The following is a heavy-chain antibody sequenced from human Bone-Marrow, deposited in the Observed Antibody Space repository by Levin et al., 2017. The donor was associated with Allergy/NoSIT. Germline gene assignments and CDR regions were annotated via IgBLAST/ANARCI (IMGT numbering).Heavy chain of an antibody. CDR3: ARVVSGSGGSCYWDDAFDI. Sequence: GASVKVSCKASGGTFSSYAISWVRQAPGQGLEWMGGIIPIFGTANYAQKFQGRVTITADESTSTAYMELSSLRSEDTAVYYCARVVSGSGGSCYWDDAFDIWGQGTMVTVSS. CDR1: GGTFSSYA. D-gene: IGHD2-15*01. CDR2: IIPIFGTA. V-gene: IGHV1-69*13. J-gene: IGHJ3*02.